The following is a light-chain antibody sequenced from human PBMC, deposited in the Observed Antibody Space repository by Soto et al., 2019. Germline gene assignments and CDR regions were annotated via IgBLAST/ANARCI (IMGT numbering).Light chain of an antibody. CDR1: QSVSSN. J-gene: IGKJ1*01. CDR3: QQYNNWPPCT. CDR2: GAS. V-gene: IGKV3-15*01. Sequence: EIVMTQSRATLSVSPGERATLSCRASQSVSSNLAWYQQKPGQAPRLLIYGASTRATGIPARFSGSRSGTEFTLTISSLQSEDFAVYYCQQYNNWPPCTFGQGTKVEIK.